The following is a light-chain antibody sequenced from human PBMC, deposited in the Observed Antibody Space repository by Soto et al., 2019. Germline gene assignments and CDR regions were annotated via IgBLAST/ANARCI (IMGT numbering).Light chain of an antibody. J-gene: IGLJ1*01. Sequence: QSVLTQPPSTSGTPGQRVTISCSGSRSNIGSNTVTWYQQLPGTAPKLLIYSNNQRPSGVPGRFSGSKSGTSASLAISGLQSEDEADYYCAAWDDSLNGSYVFGTGTKVTVL. V-gene: IGLV1-44*01. CDR2: SNN. CDR3: AAWDDSLNGSYV. CDR1: RSNIGSNT.